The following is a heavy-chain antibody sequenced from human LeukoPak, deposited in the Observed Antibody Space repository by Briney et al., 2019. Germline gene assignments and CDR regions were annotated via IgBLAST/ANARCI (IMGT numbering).Heavy chain of an antibody. CDR3: ARGAGSSLGAFDI. CDR2: ISSSSSYI. D-gene: IGHD6-6*01. Sequence: AGGSLRLSCAASGFTFSSYSMNWVRQAPGKGLEWVSSISSSSSYIYYADSVKGRFTISRDNAKNSLYLQMNSLRAEDTAVYYCARGAGSSLGAFDIWGQGTMVTVSS. J-gene: IGHJ3*02. CDR1: GFTFSSYS. V-gene: IGHV3-21*01.